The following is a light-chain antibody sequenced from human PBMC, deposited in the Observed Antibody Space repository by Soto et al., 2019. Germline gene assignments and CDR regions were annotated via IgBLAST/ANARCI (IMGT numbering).Light chain of an antibody. CDR1: QSVSSN. CDR3: QQFYNWPRT. V-gene: IGKV3-15*01. J-gene: IGKJ1*01. Sequence: EIVMTQSPGTLSVSPGERDTLSCRASQSVSSNLAWYQQKTGQAPRLLIYGASTRATGIPARFSGSGSETEFTLTISSLQSEDFAVYYCQQFYNWPRTFGQGTKVDIK. CDR2: GAS.